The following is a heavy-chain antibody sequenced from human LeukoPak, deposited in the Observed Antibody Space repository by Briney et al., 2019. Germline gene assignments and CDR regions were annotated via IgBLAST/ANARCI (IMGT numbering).Heavy chain of an antibody. V-gene: IGHV3-48*01. Sequence: GGSLRLSCAASGFTFSSYSMNWVRQAPGKGLEWVSYISSSSSTIYYADSVKGRFTISRDNAKNSLYLQMNSLRAEDTAVYYCARGQQLAMPTRAFDIWGQGTMVAVSS. J-gene: IGHJ3*02. CDR1: GFTFSSYS. CDR2: ISSSSSTI. D-gene: IGHD2-2*01. CDR3: ARGQQLAMPTRAFDI.